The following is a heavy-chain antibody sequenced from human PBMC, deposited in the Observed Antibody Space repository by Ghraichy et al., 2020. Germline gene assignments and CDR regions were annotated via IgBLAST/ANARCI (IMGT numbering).Heavy chain of an antibody. D-gene: IGHD6-6*01. Sequence: SQTLSLTCTVSGGSVSSGSYYWSWIRQPPGKGLEWIGYIYYSGSTNYNPSLKSRVTISVDTSKNQFSLKLTSVTAADTAVYYCASRKRIAARGLDLWGQGTLVTVSS. CDR1: GGSVSSGSYY. CDR2: IYYSGST. V-gene: IGHV4-61*01. J-gene: IGHJ5*02. CDR3: ASRKRIAARGLDL.